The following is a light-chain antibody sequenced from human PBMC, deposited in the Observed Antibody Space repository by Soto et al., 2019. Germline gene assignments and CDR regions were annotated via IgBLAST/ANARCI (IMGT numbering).Light chain of an antibody. J-gene: IGKJ4*02. CDR2: GAS. V-gene: IGKV3-20*01. CDR3: QQYGSSVQ. Sequence: EIVLTQCPDTLSLSPGERATLSFRASQSVTSKYLAWYQQKPGQAPRLLIHGASNRATGIPDRFSGSGSGTDFTLTISRLEPEDFALYYCQQYGSSVQFGGGTKVDIK. CDR1: QSVTSKY.